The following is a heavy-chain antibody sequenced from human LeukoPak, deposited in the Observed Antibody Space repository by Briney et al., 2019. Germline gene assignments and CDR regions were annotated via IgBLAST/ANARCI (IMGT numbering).Heavy chain of an antibody. CDR2: ISYDGSNK. CDR3: AKESSSSPGD. Sequence: GRSLRLSCAASGFTFSSYGMHWVRQAPGKGLEWVAVISYDGSNKYYADSVKGRFTISRDNSKNTLYLQMNSLRAEDTAVYYCAKESSSSPGDWGQGTLVTVSS. J-gene: IGHJ4*02. V-gene: IGHV3-30*18. D-gene: IGHD6-19*01. CDR1: GFTFSSYG.